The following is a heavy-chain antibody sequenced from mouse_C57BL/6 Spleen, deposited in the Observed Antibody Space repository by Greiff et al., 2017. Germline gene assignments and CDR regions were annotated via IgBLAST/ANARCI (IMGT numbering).Heavy chain of an antibody. CDR2: INPGSGGT. Sequence: QVQLKESGAELVRPGTSVKVSCKASGYAFTNYLIEWVKQRPGQGLEWIGVINPGSGGTNYNEKFKGKATLTAAKSSSTAYMQLSSLTSEDSAVYFCARQLRPYYYAMDYWGQGTSVTVSS. CDR3: ARQLRPYYYAMDY. D-gene: IGHD3-2*02. CDR1: GYAFTNYL. V-gene: IGHV1-54*01. J-gene: IGHJ4*01.